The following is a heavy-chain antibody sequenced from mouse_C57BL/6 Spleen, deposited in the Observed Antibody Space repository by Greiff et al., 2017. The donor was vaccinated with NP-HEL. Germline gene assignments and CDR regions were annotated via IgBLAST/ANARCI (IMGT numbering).Heavy chain of an antibody. Sequence: EVKLMESGGGLVKPGGSLKLSCAASGFTFSDYGMHWVRQAPEKGLEWVAYISSGSSTIYYADTVKGRFTISRDNAKNTLFLQMTSLRSEDTAMYYCARSMTRYYFDYWGQGTTLTVSS. CDR1: GFTFSDYG. J-gene: IGHJ2*01. CDR2: ISSGSSTI. V-gene: IGHV5-17*01. CDR3: ARSMTRYYFDY. D-gene: IGHD2-3*01.